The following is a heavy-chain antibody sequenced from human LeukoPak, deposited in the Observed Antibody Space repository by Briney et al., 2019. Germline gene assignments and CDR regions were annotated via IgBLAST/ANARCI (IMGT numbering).Heavy chain of an antibody. V-gene: IGHV4-39*07. J-gene: IGHJ5*02. CDR2: IYYSGST. CDR1: GGSINSGGYY. D-gene: IGHD2-2*01. Sequence: SETLSLTCSVSGGSINSGGYYWAWIRQPPGKGLEWIGSIYYSGSTYYNPSLRSRVAISIDMSKNQFSLNLSSVTAADTAVYYCAKGSPENSSHSPSCYDPWGQGTLVTVSS. CDR3: AKGSPENSSHSPSCYDP.